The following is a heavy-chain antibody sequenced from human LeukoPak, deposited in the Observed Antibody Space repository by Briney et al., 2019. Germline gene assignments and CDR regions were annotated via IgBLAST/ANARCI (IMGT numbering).Heavy chain of an antibody. CDR2: INPNSGHT. CDR3: ARHPVRPYYDILTGPGRDYYYYYMDV. CDR1: GYTFTGYY. V-gene: IGHV1-2*02. Sequence: ASVKVSCKASGYTFTGYYMHWVRQAPGQGLEWMGWINPNSGHTNYAQKLQGRVTMTRDTSISTAYMELSSLRSEDTAVYYCARHPVRPYYDILTGPGRDYYYYYMDVWGKGTKVTISS. J-gene: IGHJ6*03. D-gene: IGHD3-9*01.